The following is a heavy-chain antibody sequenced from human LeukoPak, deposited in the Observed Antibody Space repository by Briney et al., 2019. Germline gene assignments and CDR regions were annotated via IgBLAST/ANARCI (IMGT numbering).Heavy chain of an antibody. J-gene: IGHJ4*02. CDR3: ARQGACSGDCYYRHFDY. CDR1: GFSLSSYT. V-gene: IGHV3-48*01. D-gene: IGHD2-21*02. Sequence: PGGSLRLSCAASGFSLSSYTMDWVRQAPGKGLEWVSYITNTGKTIFYADSVKGRFTISRDNAKNSLFLQMDSLRVEDTAGYYCARQGACSGDCYYRHFDYWGQGALVAVSS. CDR2: ITNTGKTI.